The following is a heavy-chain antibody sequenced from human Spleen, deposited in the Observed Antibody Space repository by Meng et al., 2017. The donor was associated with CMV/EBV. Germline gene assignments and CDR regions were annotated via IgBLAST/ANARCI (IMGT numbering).Heavy chain of an antibody. V-gene: IGHV3-72*01. J-gene: IGHJ5*02. D-gene: IGHD6-13*01. Sequence: GFTFSDHSMGWVRQAPGKGLEWVGRTRNKANSYTTQYAASVRGRFTISRDDSKNSLYLQMNSLKIEDTAVYSCARGDFDGSSWYTNHWGQGTLVTVSS. CDR3: ARGDFDGSSWYTNH. CDR2: TRNKANSYTT. CDR1: GFTFSDHS.